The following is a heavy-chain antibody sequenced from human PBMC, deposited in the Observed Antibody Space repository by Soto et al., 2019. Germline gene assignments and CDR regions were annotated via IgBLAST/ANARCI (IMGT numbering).Heavy chain of an antibody. Sequence: PSETLSLTCTVSGGSISSSSYYWGWIRQPPGKGLEWIGSIYYSGSTYYNPSLKSRVTISVDTSKNQISLKLSSVTAADTAVYYCASSIAARPPTSYGMDVWGQGTTVTVSS. J-gene: IGHJ6*02. D-gene: IGHD6-6*01. CDR2: IYYSGST. CDR1: GGSISSSSYY. CDR3: ASSIAARPPTSYGMDV. V-gene: IGHV4-39*01.